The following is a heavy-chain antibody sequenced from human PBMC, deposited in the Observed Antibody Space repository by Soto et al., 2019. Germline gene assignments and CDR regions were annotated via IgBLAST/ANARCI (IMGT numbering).Heavy chain of an antibody. D-gene: IGHD5-12*01. J-gene: IGHJ4*02. CDR3: ARGRWRGGYNVGEKFDY. V-gene: IGHV1-69*13. CDR2: IIPIFGTA. CDR1: GGTFSSYA. Sequence: SVKVSCKASGGTFSSYAISWVRQAPGQGLEWMGGIIPIFGTANYAQKFQGRVTITADESTSTAYMELSSLRSEDTAVYYCARGRWRGGYNVGEKFDYWGQGTLVTVSS.